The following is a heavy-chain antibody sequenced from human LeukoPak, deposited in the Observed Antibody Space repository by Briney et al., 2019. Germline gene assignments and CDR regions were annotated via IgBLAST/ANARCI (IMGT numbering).Heavy chain of an antibody. V-gene: IGHV1-2*02. J-gene: IGHJ4*02. CDR2: INPNSGGT. CDR1: GYTFTGYY. CDR3: ARVRNYYGAALFDY. D-gene: IGHD3-10*01. Sequence: ASVKVSCKASGYTFTGYYMHWVRQAPGQGLEWMGWINPNSGGTNYAQKFQGRVTMTRDTSISTAYMELSRLRSDDTAVYYCARVRNYYGAALFDYWGQGTLVTVPS.